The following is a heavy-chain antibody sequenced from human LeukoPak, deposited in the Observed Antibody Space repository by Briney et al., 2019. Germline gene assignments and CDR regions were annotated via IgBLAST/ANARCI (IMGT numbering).Heavy chain of an antibody. CDR3: ARAELVGRSYVSSFDY. CDR2: IIPIFGTA. D-gene: IGHD2-15*01. V-gene: IGHV1-69*05. Sequence: ASVKVSCKASGGTLSSYAINWVRQAPGQGLEWTGGIIPIFGTANYAQKFQGRVTITTDESTSTAYMELSSLRSEDTAVYYCARAELVGRSYVSSFDYWGQGTLVTVSS. CDR1: GGTLSSYA. J-gene: IGHJ4*02.